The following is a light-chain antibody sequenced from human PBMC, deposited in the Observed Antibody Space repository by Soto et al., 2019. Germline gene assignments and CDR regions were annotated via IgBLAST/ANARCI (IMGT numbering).Light chain of an antibody. CDR1: QSVSSSY. CDR3: QQYGSSPLT. V-gene: IGKV3-20*01. Sequence: EIVLTQSPGTLSLSPGESATLSCRASQSVSSSYLAWYQQKPGQAPRLLIYGASSRATGIPDRFSGSWSGTDFTLTIRRLEPEDFAVYYCQQYGSSPLTFGGGTKVEIK. J-gene: IGKJ4*01. CDR2: GAS.